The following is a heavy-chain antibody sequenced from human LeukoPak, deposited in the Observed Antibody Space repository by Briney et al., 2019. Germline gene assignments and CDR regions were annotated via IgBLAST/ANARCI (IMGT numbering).Heavy chain of an antibody. J-gene: IGHJ4*02. CDR3: ARSLGDSSGYYLLPFDY. Sequence: ASVKVSCKASGYTFSNYGITWVRQAPGQGLEWVGWISGYNGNTNFAQKLQGRVSMTTDTSTYTSDMELRSLRSDDTAVYYCARSLGDSSGYYLLPFDYWGQGTLVIVSS. CDR1: GYTFSNYG. D-gene: IGHD3-22*01. CDR2: ISGYNGNT. V-gene: IGHV1-18*01.